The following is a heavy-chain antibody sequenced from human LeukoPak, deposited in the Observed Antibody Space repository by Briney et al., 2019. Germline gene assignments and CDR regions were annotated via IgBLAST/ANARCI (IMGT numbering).Heavy chain of an antibody. J-gene: IGHJ4*02. V-gene: IGHV4-59*11. Sequence: PSETLSLTCTVSGGSISSHYWSWIRQPPGKGLEWIGYIYYSGSTNYNPSLKSRVTISVDTSKNQFSLKLSSVTAADTAVYYCARDGCGGDCYTDYYFDYWGQGTLVTLSS. CDR1: GGSISSHY. CDR2: IYYSGST. CDR3: ARDGCGGDCYTDYYFDY. D-gene: IGHD2-21*02.